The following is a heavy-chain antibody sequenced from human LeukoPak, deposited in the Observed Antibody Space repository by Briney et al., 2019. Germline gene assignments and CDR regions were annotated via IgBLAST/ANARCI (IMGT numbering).Heavy chain of an antibody. J-gene: IGHJ5*02. V-gene: IGHV3-21*01. CDR1: GFTFSSYS. D-gene: IGHD3-22*01. Sequence: GGALRLSCAASGFTFSSYSMNWVRQAPGKGLEWVSSISSSSSYIYYADSVKGRFTISRDNAKNSLYLQMNSLRAEDTAVYYCARDLSPYYYDSSGYYRHWFDPWGQGTLVTVSS. CDR2: ISSSSSYI. CDR3: ARDLSPYYYDSSGYYRHWFDP.